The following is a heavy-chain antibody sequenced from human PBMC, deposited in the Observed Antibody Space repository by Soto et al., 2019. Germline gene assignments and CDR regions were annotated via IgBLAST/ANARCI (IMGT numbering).Heavy chain of an antibody. V-gene: IGHV5-51*01. Sequence: EVQLVQSEIEVKKPGESLKISCKASGYTFTMFWIAWVRQMPGKGLEWMGIIFPFDSDTRYSPSFQGQVTISVDASITAAYLQWSSLKDSDSAIYYCERHLASGYHTTHYDGLDVWGQGTTVTVSS. D-gene: IGHD3-3*01. CDR3: ERHLASGYHTTHYDGLDV. J-gene: IGHJ6*02. CDR2: IFPFDSDT. CDR1: GYTFTMFW.